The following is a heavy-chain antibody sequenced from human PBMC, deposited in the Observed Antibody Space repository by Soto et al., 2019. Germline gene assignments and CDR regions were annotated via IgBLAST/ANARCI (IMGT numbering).Heavy chain of an antibody. Sequence: EVQLLESGGGLVQPEGSLRLSCAASGFTFSTYVMSWVRQAPGKGLEWVSTISGSGSSTYYADSVKGRFTISRDNSRNTLYLQINSLRADDAAVYYCAKPDYWGQGTLVTVSS. J-gene: IGHJ4*02. CDR3: AKPDY. V-gene: IGHV3-23*01. CDR2: ISGSGSST. CDR1: GFTFSTYV.